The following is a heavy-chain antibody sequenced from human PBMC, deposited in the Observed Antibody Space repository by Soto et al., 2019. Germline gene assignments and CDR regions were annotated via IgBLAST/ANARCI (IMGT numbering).Heavy chain of an antibody. V-gene: IGHV3-49*03. CDR1: GFTFGDYA. Sequence: GGSLRLSCTASGFTFGDYAMSWFRQAPGKGLEWVGFIRSKAYGGTTEYAASVKGRFTISRDDSKSIAYLQMNSLKTEDTAVYYCTREITFGGVIVIPFYWGQGTLVTVSS. CDR2: IRSKAYGGTT. CDR3: TREITFGGVIVIPFY. D-gene: IGHD3-16*02. J-gene: IGHJ4*02.